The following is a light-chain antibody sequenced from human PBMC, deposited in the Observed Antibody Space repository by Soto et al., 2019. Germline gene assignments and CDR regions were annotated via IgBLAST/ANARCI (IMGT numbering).Light chain of an antibody. CDR1: QGVTTN. J-gene: IGKJ5*01. CDR2: DVS. Sequence: EIVMTRSPGTLSVSPVERATLSCRAGQGVTTNFAWYQQKSGQSPRLLIYDVSIRATGVPARFSGTGSETDFTLTISGLQSEDSAVYFCQQYNNWPFSFGQGTRLEIK. CDR3: QQYNNWPFS. V-gene: IGKV3-15*01.